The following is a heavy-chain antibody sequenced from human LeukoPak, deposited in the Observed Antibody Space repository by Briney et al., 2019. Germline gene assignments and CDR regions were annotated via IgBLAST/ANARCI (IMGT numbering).Heavy chain of an antibody. CDR2: IKQDGSEK. Sequence: PGGSLRLSCAASGFTFSSYWMSWVRQAPGKGLEWVANIKQDGSEKYYVDSVKGRFTISRHNSKNTLYLQMNSLRAEDTAVYYCATTQETTAMVVMDVWGQGTTVTVSS. J-gene: IGHJ6*02. D-gene: IGHD5-18*01. CDR3: ATTQETTAMVVMDV. CDR1: GFTFSSYW. V-gene: IGHV3-7*03.